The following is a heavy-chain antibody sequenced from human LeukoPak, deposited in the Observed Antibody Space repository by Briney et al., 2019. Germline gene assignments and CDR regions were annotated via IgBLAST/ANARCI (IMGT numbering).Heavy chain of an antibody. CDR1: GFTFSSYG. Sequence: GGSLRLSCAAPGFTFSSYGMHWVRQAPGKGLEWVAVISYDGSNKYYADSVKGRFTISRDNSKNTLYLQMNSLRAEDTAVYYCARSNQADDYWGQGTLVTVSS. J-gene: IGHJ4*02. CDR3: ARSNQADDY. V-gene: IGHV3-30*03. CDR2: ISYDGSNK. D-gene: IGHD1-14*01.